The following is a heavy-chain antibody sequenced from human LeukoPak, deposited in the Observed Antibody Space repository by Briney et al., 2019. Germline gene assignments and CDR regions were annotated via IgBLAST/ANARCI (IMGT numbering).Heavy chain of an antibody. CDR3: ARQGELRFLEWFIDY. V-gene: IGHV4-34*01. J-gene: IGHJ4*02. CDR1: GGPFSGYY. D-gene: IGHD3-3*01. CDR2: INHSGST. Sequence: RASETLSLTCAVYGGPFSGYYWSWIRQPPGKGLEWIGEINHSGSTNYNPSLKSRVTISVDTSKNQFSLKLSSVTAADTAVYYCARQGELRFLEWFIDYWGQGTLVTVSS.